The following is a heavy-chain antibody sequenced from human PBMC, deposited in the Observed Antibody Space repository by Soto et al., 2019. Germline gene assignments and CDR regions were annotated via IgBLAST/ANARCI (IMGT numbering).Heavy chain of an antibody. D-gene: IGHD5-12*01. V-gene: IGHV4-59*08. Sequence: SETLSLTCTVSGGSISSYYWSWIRQPPGKGLEWIGYIYYSGSTNYNPSLKSRVTISVDTSKDQFSLKLSSVTAADTAVYYCARHEYCGYDLIAPWAFDIWGQGTMVT. J-gene: IGHJ3*02. CDR1: GGSISSYY. CDR3: ARHEYCGYDLIAPWAFDI. CDR2: IYYSGST.